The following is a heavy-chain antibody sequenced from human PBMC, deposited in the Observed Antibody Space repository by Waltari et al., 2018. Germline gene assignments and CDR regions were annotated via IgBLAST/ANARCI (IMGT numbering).Heavy chain of an antibody. CDR2: IIPILGIA. J-gene: IGHJ2*01. V-gene: IGHV1-69*04. D-gene: IGHD6-19*01. CDR3: ARPSSGYSSGWYDFDL. Sequence: QVQLVQSGAEVKKPGSSVKVPCTASGGTFSSYAISWLRQAPGQGLEWLGRIIPILGIANYAQKFQGRVTITADKSTSTAYMELSSLRSEDTAVYYCARPSSGYSSGWYDFDLWGRGTLVTVSS. CDR1: GGTFSSYA.